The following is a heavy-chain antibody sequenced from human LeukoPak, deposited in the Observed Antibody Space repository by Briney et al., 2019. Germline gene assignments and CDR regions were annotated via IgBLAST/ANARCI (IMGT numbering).Heavy chain of an antibody. J-gene: IGHJ4*02. D-gene: IGHD4-17*01. CDR3: AKDLGTTVTTGSSFDY. Sequence: GGSLRLPCAASGFTFSSYGMHWVRQAPGKGLEWVAFIRYDGSNKYYADSVKGRFTISRDNSKNTLYLQMNSLRAEDTAVYYCAKDLGTTVTTGSSFDYWGQGTLVTVSS. CDR1: GFTFSSYG. CDR2: IRYDGSNK. V-gene: IGHV3-30*02.